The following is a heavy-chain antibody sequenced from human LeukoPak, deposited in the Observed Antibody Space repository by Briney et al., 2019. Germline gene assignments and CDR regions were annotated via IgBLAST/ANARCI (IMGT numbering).Heavy chain of an antibody. CDR1: GYSISSGYY. V-gene: IGHV4-38-2*02. D-gene: IGHD3-10*01. CDR2: IYHSGST. CDR3: ARDLEDGSGPFDY. J-gene: IGHJ4*02. Sequence: SETLSLTCAVSGYSISSGYYWGWIRQPPGKGLEWIGSIYHSGSTYYNPSLKSRVTISVDTSKNQFSLKLSSVTAADTAVYYCARDLEDGSGPFDYWGQGTLVTVSS.